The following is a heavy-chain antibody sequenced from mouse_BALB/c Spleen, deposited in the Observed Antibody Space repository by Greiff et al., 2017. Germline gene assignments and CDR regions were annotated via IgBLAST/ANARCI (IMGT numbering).Heavy chain of an antibody. Sequence: VQVVESGGGLVKPGGSLKLSCAASGFTFSSYAMSWVRQTPEKRLEWVASISSGGSTYYPDSVKGRFTISRDNARNILYLQMSSLRSEDTAMYYCARDEGLRRGFAYWGQGTLVTVSA. V-gene: IGHV5-6-5*01. J-gene: IGHJ3*01. D-gene: IGHD2-4*01. CDR3: ARDEGLRRGFAY. CDR1: GFTFSSYA. CDR2: ISSGGST.